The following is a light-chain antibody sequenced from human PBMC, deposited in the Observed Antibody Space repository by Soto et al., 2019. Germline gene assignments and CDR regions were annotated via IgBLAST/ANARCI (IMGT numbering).Light chain of an antibody. J-gene: IGLJ3*02. V-gene: IGLV2-14*01. Sequence: QSARTQPASVSGSPGQSITISCTGTSSDVGGYNYVSWYQQHPGKAPKLVIYEVSNRPSGISNRFSGSKSGNTASLTISGLQAEDEADYYCSSYTSGSTLGVFGGGTKLTVL. CDR3: SSYTSGSTLGV. CDR1: SSDVGGYNY. CDR2: EVS.